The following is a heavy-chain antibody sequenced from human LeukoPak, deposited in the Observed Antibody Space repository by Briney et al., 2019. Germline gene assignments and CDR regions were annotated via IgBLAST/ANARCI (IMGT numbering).Heavy chain of an antibody. CDR3: AGTIAAAGTGAFDI. D-gene: IGHD6-13*01. CDR2: IYYSGST. CDR1: GGSISSYY. V-gene: IGHV4-59*01. Sequence: SETLSLTCTVSGGSISSYYWSWIRQPPGKGLEWIGYIYYSGSTNYNPSLKSRVTISADTSKNQFSLKLSSVTAADTAVYYCAGTIAAAGTGAFDIWGQGTMVTVSS. J-gene: IGHJ3*02.